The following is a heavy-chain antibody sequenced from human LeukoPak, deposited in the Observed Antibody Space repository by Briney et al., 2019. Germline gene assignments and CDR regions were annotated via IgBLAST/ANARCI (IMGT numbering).Heavy chain of an antibody. V-gene: IGHV3-11*06. CDR3: ARQINGYCSSAGCYYLDY. CDR2: INSSGDYT. Sequence: GGSLRLSCAASGFSFSDYYMTWIRQAPGKGLEWVSDINSSGDYTNYADSVKGRFTISRDNAKKSLYVQMNSLRAEDTAVYYCARQINGYCSSAGCYYLDYWGQGSLVTVSS. J-gene: IGHJ4*02. CDR1: GFSFSDYY. D-gene: IGHD2-2*01.